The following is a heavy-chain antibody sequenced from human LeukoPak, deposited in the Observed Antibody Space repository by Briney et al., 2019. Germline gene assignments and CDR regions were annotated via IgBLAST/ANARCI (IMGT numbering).Heavy chain of an antibody. CDR2: IYPGDSDT. CDR3: ARPGGPTKGAFDI. D-gene: IGHD1-14*01. CDR1: GYTFTSYW. J-gene: IGHJ3*02. Sequence: GESLKISCKGSGYTFTSYWIAWVRQMPGKGLEWMGIIYPGDSDTRYSPSFQGQVTISADKSIRTAYLQWSSLKASDTAMYYCARPGGPTKGAFDIWGQGTMVTVSS. V-gene: IGHV5-51*01.